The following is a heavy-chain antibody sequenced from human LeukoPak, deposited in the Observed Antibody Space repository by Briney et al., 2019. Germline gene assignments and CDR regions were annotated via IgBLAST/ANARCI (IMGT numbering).Heavy chain of an antibody. V-gene: IGHV4-4*07. D-gene: IGHD3-9*01. CDR3: ARDRVNYDILTGYQFDAFDI. Sequence: SETLSLTCTVSGGSISSYYWSWIRQPAGKGLEWIGRIYTSGSTNYNPSLKSRVTMSVEKSKNQFSLNQRSVTAADTAGYYCARDRVNYDILTGYQFDAFDIWGQGTMVTVSS. CDR2: IYTSGST. J-gene: IGHJ3*02. CDR1: GGSISSYY.